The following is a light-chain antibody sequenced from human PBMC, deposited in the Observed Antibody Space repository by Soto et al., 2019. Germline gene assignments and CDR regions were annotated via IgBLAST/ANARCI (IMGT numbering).Light chain of an antibody. J-gene: IGKJ1*01. CDR3: QPCSFSPRT. V-gene: IGKV3-20*01. CDR2: DAS. CDR1: QSVTNNY. Sequence: EIVLTQSPGTLSLSPGERATLSCRASQSVTNNYLDWFQQKPGQAPRLLIYDASIRADGIPDRFSGSGSETDFTLNISRLEPEDSDVYYCQPCSFSPRTLAQGTNVEIK.